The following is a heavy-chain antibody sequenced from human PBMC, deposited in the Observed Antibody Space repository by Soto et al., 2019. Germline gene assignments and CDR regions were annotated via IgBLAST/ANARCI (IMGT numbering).Heavy chain of an antibody. CDR3: ARGITMVRGAFDY. J-gene: IGHJ4*02. V-gene: IGHV4-34*01. Sequence: QVQLQQWGAGLLKPSETLSLTCAVYGGSFSGYYWSWIRQPPGKGLEWIGEINHSGSTNYNPSLKRRVTISVDTSKNQFSLKLSSVTAADTAVYYCARGITMVRGAFDYWGQGTLVTVSS. CDR2: INHSGST. CDR1: GGSFSGYY. D-gene: IGHD3-10*01.